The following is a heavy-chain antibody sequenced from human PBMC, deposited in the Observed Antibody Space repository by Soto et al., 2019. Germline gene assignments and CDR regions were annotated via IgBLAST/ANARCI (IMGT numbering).Heavy chain of an antibody. CDR3: ARPHPGTSCYAAFDI. D-gene: IGHD2-2*01. J-gene: IGHJ3*02. Sequence: ASVKVWGKASGYTFTSYGISWVRQAPGQGLEWMGWISAYNGNTNYAQKLQGRVTMTTDTSTSTAYMELRSLRSDDTAVYYCARPHPGTSCYAAFDIWGQGTMVTVSS. V-gene: IGHV1-18*01. CDR1: GYTFTSYG. CDR2: ISAYNGNT.